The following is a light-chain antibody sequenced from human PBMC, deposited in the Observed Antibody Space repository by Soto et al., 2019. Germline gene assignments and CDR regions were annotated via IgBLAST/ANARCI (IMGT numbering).Light chain of an antibody. CDR1: SSDVGGYKY. CDR3: SSYTTRIAVI. CDR2: DVS. Sequence: QSALTQPASVSGSPGQSITISCTGSSSDVGGYKYVSWYQQHPGKAPKLIIYDVSNRPSVVSNRISGSKSGNTASLTISGLQAEDEADYYCSSYTTRIAVIFGGGTKLTVL. V-gene: IGLV2-14*01. J-gene: IGLJ2*01.